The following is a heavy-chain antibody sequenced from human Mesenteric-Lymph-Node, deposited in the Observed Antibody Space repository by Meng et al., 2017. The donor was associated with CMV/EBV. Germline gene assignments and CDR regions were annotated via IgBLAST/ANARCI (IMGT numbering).Heavy chain of an antibody. J-gene: IGHJ3*02. Sequence: GESLKISCAASGFSVSANYINWVRQAPGKGLEWVSIIYSGGTTYYTDSVKGRFTISRDSSKNIVFLQMNSLRTEDTAVYYCARAGFGVGTCDDAFDIWGQGTMVTVSS. D-gene: IGHD3-3*01. CDR2: IYSGGTT. V-gene: IGHV3-53*01. CDR3: ARAGFGVGTCDDAFDI. CDR1: GFSVSANY.